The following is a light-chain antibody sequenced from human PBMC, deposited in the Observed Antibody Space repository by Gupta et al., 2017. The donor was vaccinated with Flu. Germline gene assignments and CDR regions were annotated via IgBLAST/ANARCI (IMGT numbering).Light chain of an antibody. V-gene: IGKV3-20*01. Sequence: GTLYMSTGERDSRSSISFQTVRSTNLAWYQQKAGQTPRLLIYGAFSRATGVPDRFSGSGSGTEFTLSISRLEPEDFAVYYCHQYCSSPNTFGQGTKVEIK. CDR2: GAF. CDR1: QTVRSTN. CDR3: HQYCSSPNT. J-gene: IGKJ1*01.